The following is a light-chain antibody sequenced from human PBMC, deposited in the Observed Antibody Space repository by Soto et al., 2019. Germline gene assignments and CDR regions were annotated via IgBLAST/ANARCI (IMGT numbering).Light chain of an antibody. CDR3: QQYGNWPT. V-gene: IGKV3-15*01. J-gene: IGKJ2*01. CDR2: GAS. Sequence: EIVMTQSPATLPVSPGETATLSCRASQRVSNNLAWYQQKPGQAPRLLIYGASTRATGIPAGFSGSGSGTEFTLTISSLQSEDFAVYYCQQYGNWPTFGQGTKLEI. CDR1: QRVSNN.